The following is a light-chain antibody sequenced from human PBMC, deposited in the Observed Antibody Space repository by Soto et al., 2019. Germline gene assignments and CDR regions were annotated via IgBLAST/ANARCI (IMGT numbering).Light chain of an antibody. V-gene: IGKV1-5*03. J-gene: IGKJ1*01. CDR2: KAS. CDR1: QSISSW. Sequence: DIQMTQSPSTLSACVGDRVTITCRASQSISSWLAWYQQKPGKAPKLLIYKASSLESGVPSRLSGSGSGTEFTLTISSLQPDDFATYYCQQYNSYSWTFGQGTKVDIK. CDR3: QQYNSYSWT.